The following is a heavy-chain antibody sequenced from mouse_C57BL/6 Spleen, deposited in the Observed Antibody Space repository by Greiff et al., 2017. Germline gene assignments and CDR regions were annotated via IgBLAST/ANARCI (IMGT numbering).Heavy chain of an antibody. V-gene: IGHV7-3*01. CDR1: GFTFTDYY. CDR2: IRNKANGYTT. CDR3: ARYDDGYYWYFDV. J-gene: IGHJ1*03. Sequence: EVKLVESGGGLAQPGGSLSLSCAASGFTFTDYYMSWVRQPPGKALEWLGFIRNKANGYTTEYSASVKGRFTISRDNSQSILYLQMNALRAEDSATYYCARYDDGYYWYFDVWGTGTTVTVSS. D-gene: IGHD2-3*01.